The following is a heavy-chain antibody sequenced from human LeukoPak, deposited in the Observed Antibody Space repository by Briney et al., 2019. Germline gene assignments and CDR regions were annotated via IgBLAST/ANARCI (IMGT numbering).Heavy chain of an antibody. V-gene: IGHV4-34*01. Sequence: PSETLSLTCAVYGGSFSGYYWSWIRQPPGKGLEWIGEINHSGSANYNPSLKSRVTISVDTSKNQFSLKLSSVTAADTAVYYCARLHMIVVARRYDAFDIWGQGTMVTVSS. CDR1: GGSFSGYY. J-gene: IGHJ3*02. D-gene: IGHD3-22*01. CDR3: ARLHMIVVARRYDAFDI. CDR2: INHSGSA.